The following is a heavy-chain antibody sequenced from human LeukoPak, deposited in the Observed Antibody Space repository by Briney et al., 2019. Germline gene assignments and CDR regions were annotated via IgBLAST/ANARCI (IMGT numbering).Heavy chain of an antibody. J-gene: IGHJ4*02. V-gene: IGHV3-48*03. D-gene: IGHD3-10*01. CDR2: ISSSGSTI. Sequence: PGGSLRLSCAASGFTFNSYGMNWVRQAPGKGLEWVSYISSSGSTIYYADSVKGRFTISRDNAKNSLYLQMSSLRAEDTAVYYCARDGKGVSNYFDYWGQGTLVTVSS. CDR1: GFTFNSYG. CDR3: ARDGKGVSNYFDY.